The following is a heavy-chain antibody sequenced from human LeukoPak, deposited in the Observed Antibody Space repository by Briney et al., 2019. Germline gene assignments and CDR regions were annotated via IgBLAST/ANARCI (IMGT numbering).Heavy chain of an antibody. CDR2: ISYDGSNK. V-gene: IGHV3-30*18. CDR3: AKVGSITMVRGVITFDY. J-gene: IGHJ4*02. Sequence: GGSLRLSCAASGFTFSSYGMHWVRQAPGKGLEWVAVISYDGSNKYYADSVKGRFTISRDNSKNTLYLQMNSLRAEDTTVYYCAKVGSITMVRGVITFDYWGQGTLVTVSS. CDR1: GFTFSSYG. D-gene: IGHD3-10*01.